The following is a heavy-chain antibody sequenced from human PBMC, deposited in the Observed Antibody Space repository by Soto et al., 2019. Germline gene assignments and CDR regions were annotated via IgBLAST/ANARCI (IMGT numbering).Heavy chain of an antibody. J-gene: IGHJ4*02. Sequence: ASVKVSCKASGFTFTSSAVQWVRQARGQRLEWIGWIVVGSGNTNYAQKFQERVTITRDMSTSTAYMELSSLRSEDTAVYYCAAGLAWFGELLQFDYWGQGTLVTVSS. CDR3: AAGLAWFGELLQFDY. CDR2: IVVGSGNT. V-gene: IGHV1-58*01. CDR1: GFTFTSSA. D-gene: IGHD3-10*01.